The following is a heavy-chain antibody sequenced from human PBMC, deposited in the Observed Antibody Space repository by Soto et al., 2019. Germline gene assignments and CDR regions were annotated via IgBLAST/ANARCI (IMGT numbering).Heavy chain of an antibody. J-gene: IGHJ3*02. V-gene: IGHV3-23*01. CDR2: ISGSGGST. Sequence: LRLSCAASGFTFSSYAMSWVRQAPGKGLEWVSAISGSGGSTYYADSVKGRFTISRDNSKNTLYLQMNSLRAEDTAVYYCAKIDLYLDWLFTPDAFDIWGQGTMVTVS. D-gene: IGHD3-9*01. CDR1: GFTFSSYA. CDR3: AKIDLYLDWLFTPDAFDI.